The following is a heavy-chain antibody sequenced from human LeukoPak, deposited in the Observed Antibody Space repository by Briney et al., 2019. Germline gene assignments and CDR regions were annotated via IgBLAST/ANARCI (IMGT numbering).Heavy chain of an antibody. CDR3: ARRLSSSSPKTYYYYYGMDV. CDR1: GYSFTSYW. Sequence: GESLKISCKGSGYSFTSYWIGWVRQMPGKGLEWMGIIYPGDSDTRYSPSSQGQVTISADKSISTAYLQWSSLKASDAAMYYCARRLSSSSPKTYYYYYGMDVWGQGTTVTVSS. J-gene: IGHJ6*02. D-gene: IGHD6-6*01. CDR2: IYPGDSDT. V-gene: IGHV5-51*01.